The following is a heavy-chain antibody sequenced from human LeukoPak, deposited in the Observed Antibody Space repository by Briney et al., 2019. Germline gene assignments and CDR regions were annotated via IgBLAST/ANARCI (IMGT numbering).Heavy chain of an antibody. CDR2: ISSSGDII. V-gene: IGHV3-11*01. CDR3: ARDDFGGKFDY. D-gene: IGHD4-23*01. CDR1: GFTFSDYY. Sequence: GGSLRLSCAVSGFTFSDYYTSWIRQAPGKGRGWVAYISSSGDIIYYADFVRGRFTISRDNAKNSLHLQINSLRAEDTAVYYCARDDFGGKFDYWGQGILVTVSS. J-gene: IGHJ4*02.